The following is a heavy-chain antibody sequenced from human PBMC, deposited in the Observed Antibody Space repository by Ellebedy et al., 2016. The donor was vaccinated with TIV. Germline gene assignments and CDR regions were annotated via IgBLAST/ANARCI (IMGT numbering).Heavy chain of an antibody. D-gene: IGHD3-22*01. CDR1: GYTFTNYG. V-gene: IGHV1-18*01. Sequence: AASVKVSCKASGYTFTNYGITWVRQAPGQGLEWMGWISAYNGNTYYAQKLQGRVTMTTDTSTSTAYMELRSLRSDDTAMYYCARVDFHRSGYYFANGFDPWGQGTLVTVSS. J-gene: IGHJ5*02. CDR3: ARVDFHRSGYYFANGFDP. CDR2: ISAYNGNT.